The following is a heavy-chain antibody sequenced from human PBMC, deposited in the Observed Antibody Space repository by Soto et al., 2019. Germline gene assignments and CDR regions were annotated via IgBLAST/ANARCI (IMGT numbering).Heavy chain of an antibody. CDR2: IWYDGSNK. CDR3: ARDRNPFTVTRYYYYYGMDV. J-gene: IGHJ6*02. D-gene: IGHD4-4*01. Sequence: GGSLRLSCAASGFTFSSYGMHWVRQAPGKGLEWVAVIWYDGSNKYYADSVKGRFTISRDNSKNTLYLQMNSLRAEDTAVYYCARDRNPFTVTRYYYYYGMDVWGQGTTVTVSS. V-gene: IGHV3-33*01. CDR1: GFTFSSYG.